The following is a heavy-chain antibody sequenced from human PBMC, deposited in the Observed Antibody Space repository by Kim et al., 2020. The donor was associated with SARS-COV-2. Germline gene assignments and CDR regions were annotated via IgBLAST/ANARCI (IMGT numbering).Heavy chain of an antibody. CDR1: GSTFSNAD. CDR2: IKSNSDGGAT. D-gene: IGHD4-17*01. Sequence: GGSLRLSYAASGSTFSNADMAWVRQAPGKGLEWVGRIKSNSDGGATDYAAPVSGRFIISRDDSKNMLYLQMNSLKTEDTAVVYCVTVYGDKRKRYYFDY. CDR3: VTVYGDKRKRYYFDY. J-gene: IGHJ4*01. V-gene: IGHV3-15*01.